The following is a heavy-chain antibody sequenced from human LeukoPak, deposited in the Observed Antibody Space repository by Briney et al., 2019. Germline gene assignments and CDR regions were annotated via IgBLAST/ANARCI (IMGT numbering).Heavy chain of an antibody. CDR1: RYTFSSYD. V-gene: IGHV1-8*01. J-gene: IGHJ4*02. D-gene: IGHD3-22*01. CDR2: MNPNTGRT. CDR3: ARLSQTPDYYSSGGYYYLGY. Sequence: ASVRVSCKASRYTFSSYDINWVREAAGQGLEWMGWMNPNTGRTGFAQKFQGRLTMTRDTSISTAYMELSSLRSEDTAVYYCARLSQTPDYYSSGGYYYLGYWGQGTPVTVSS.